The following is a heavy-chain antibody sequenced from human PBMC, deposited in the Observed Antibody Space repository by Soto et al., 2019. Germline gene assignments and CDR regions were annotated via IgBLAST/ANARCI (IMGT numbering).Heavy chain of an antibody. CDR1: GFTFSSYG. J-gene: IGHJ4*02. Sequence: GWSLRLSCAASGFTFSSYGMHWVRQAPGKGLEWVAVIWFDGSNKFYADSVKGRFTISRDNSKNTVSLQMNSLRDEDSAAYYCATTGPYWGQGTLVTVSS. CDR3: ATTGPY. V-gene: IGHV3-33*01. CDR2: IWFDGSNK.